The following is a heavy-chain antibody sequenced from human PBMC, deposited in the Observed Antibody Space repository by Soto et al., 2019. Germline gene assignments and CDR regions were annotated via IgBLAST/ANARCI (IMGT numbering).Heavy chain of an antibody. CDR1: GGTFSSYA. V-gene: IGHV1-69*13. J-gene: IGHJ4*02. Sequence: ASVKVSCKASGGTFSSYAISWVRQAPGQGLEWMGGIIPIFGTANYAQKFQGRVTITADESTSTAYMELSSLRSEDTAVYYCASHARGMTWPYYFDYWGQGTLVTVSS. CDR3: ASHARGMTWPYYFDY. CDR2: IIPIFGTA. D-gene: IGHD2-21*02.